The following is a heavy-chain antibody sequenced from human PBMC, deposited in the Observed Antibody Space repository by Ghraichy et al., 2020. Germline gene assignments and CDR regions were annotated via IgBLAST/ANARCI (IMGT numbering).Heavy chain of an antibody. J-gene: IGHJ5*02. V-gene: IGHV4-39*01. D-gene: IGHD6-6*01. CDR2: IYYSGST. CDR3: ARGARQHQNWFDP. CDR1: GGSISSSSYY. Sequence: SETLSLTCTVSGGSISSSSYYWGWIRQPPGKGLEWIGSIYYSGSTYYNPSLKSRVTISVDTSKNQFSLKLSSVTAADTAVFYCARGARQHQNWFDPWGQGTLVTVSS.